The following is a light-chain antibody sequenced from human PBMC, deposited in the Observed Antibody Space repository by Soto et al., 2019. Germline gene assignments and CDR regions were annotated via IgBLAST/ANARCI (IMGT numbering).Light chain of an antibody. J-gene: IGKJ1*01. CDR1: QSVSSN. V-gene: IGKV3-15*01. CDR2: GAS. Sequence: IGMTQSPATLSVSPGEGATLSCRASQSVSSNLAWYPQKPGQAPGLLIYGASTRATGIPARFSGSGSGTEFTLTISSLQSEDFAVYYCQQYNNWPPWTFGQGTKVDNK. CDR3: QQYNNWPPWT.